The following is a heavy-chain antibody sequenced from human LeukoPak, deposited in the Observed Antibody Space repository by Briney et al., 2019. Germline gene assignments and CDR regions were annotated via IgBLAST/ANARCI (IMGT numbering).Heavy chain of an antibody. CDR3: ARADDYGDYYFDY. CDR1: GGSISSGDYY. CDR2: IYYSGST. J-gene: IGHJ4*02. Sequence: SETLSLTCTVSGGSISSGDYYWSWIRQPPGKGLEWIGYIYYSGSTYYNPSLKGRVTISVDTSKNQFSLKLSSVTAADTAVYYCARADDYGDYYFDYWGQGTLVTVSS. D-gene: IGHD4-17*01. V-gene: IGHV4-30-4*01.